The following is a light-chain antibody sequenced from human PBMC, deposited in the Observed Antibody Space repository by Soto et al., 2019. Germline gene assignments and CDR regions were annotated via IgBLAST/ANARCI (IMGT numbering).Light chain of an antibody. CDR1: QSVSSNF. J-gene: IGKJ1*01. Sequence: EIVLTQSPGTLSLSPGERATLSRRASQSVSSNFLAWYQQKPGQAPRLLIYGASSRATGIPDRFSGSGSGTDFTLTISRLEPEDFAVYYCQQYDSSPVTFGQGTKVEIK. CDR2: GAS. V-gene: IGKV3-20*01. CDR3: QQYDSSPVT.